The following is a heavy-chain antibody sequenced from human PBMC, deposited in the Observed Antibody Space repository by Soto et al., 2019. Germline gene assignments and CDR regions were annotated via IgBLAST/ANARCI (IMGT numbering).Heavy chain of an antibody. J-gene: IGHJ3*02. V-gene: IGHV3-33*01. CDR3: ARATSGSFDALDM. Sequence: VAVIWYDGSIKYHADSVKGRFTISRDNSKNTVYLQMNSLRDEDTAVYYCARATSGSFDALDMWGQGTMVTVSS. D-gene: IGHD1-26*01. CDR2: IWYDGSIK.